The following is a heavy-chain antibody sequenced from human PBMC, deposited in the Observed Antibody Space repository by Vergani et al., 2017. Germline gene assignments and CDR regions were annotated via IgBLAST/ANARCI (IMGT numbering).Heavy chain of an antibody. CDR1: GFTIDDYA. CDR3: ARDTVTGSRYFDY. D-gene: IGHD6-19*01. CDR2: ISWNSGSI. J-gene: IGHJ4*02. Sequence: EVQLVESGGGLVQPGRSLRLSCAASGFTIDDYAMHWVRQAPGKGLEWVSGISWNSGSIGYADSVKGRFTISRDNAKNSLYLQMNSLRAEDTAVYYCARDTVTGSRYFDYWGQGTLVTVSS. V-gene: IGHV3-9*01.